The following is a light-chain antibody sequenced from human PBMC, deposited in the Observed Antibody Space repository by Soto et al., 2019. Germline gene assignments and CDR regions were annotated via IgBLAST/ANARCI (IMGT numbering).Light chain of an antibody. J-gene: IGKJ4*01. V-gene: IGKV3-15*01. CDR2: GAS. Sequence: EIVMTQSPATLSVSPGERATLSCRASQSVSSNLTWYQHKPGQAPRLLIYGASTRATGIPARFSGSGSGTEFTLTISSLQSEDFAVYFCQQYYNWPLTSGGVTKVEIK. CDR3: QQYYNWPLT. CDR1: QSVSSN.